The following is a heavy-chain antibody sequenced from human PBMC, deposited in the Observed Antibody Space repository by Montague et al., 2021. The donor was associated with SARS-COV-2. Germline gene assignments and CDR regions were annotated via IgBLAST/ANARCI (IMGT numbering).Heavy chain of an antibody. CDR1: GGSMINNY. D-gene: IGHD5-12*01. J-gene: IGHJ6*02. CDR3: ARGGGRLQYSYYYGMDV. V-gene: IGHV4-59*01. Sequence: SETLSLTCSVSGGSMINNYCSWIRQPPGKGLEWMGYIYYTGRTDXNPSLESRATLSIDTSKNEFSLKLTSVTAADTAVYYCARGGGRLQYSYYYGMDVWGQGTTVTVSS. CDR2: IYYTGRT.